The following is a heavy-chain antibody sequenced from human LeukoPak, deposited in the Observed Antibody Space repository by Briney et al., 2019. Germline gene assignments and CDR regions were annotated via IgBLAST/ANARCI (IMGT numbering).Heavy chain of an antibody. D-gene: IGHD1-26*01. J-gene: IGHJ5*01. CDR1: GYTFTDYH. CDR3: ARQEQVWVDS. CDR2: INPDSADT. Sequence: ASVTVSCKASGYTFTDYHMHWVRQAPGQGLEWMGWINPDSADTHYAQRFLGRVTMTRDTSISTAYMELNRLTSDDTAVYYCARQEQVWVDSWGQGTLVTVSS. V-gene: IGHV1-2*02.